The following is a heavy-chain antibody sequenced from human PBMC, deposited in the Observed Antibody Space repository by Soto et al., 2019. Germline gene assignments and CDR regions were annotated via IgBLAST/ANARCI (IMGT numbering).Heavy chain of an antibody. D-gene: IGHD6-6*01. Sequence: QVQLQESGPGLVKPSQTLSLTCTVSGGSISSGDYYWSWIRQPPGKGLEWIGYIYYSGSTYYNPSLKGRVTISVDTSQNQFSLKLSSVTAADTAVYYCARAPEYSSPSTTNGTLFDYSGQGSLVTVSS. CDR3: ARAPEYSSPSTTNGTLFDY. J-gene: IGHJ4*02. V-gene: IGHV4-30-4*01. CDR1: GGSISSGDYY. CDR2: IYYSGST.